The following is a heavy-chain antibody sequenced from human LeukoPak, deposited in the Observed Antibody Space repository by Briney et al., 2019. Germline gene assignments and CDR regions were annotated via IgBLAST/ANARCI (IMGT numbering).Heavy chain of an antibody. V-gene: IGHV3-7*01. CDR3: AREGAYRTSSPAGY. J-gene: IGHJ4*02. CDR2: ISQDGSEK. Sequence: GGSLRLSCAASGFTFSSYWMSWVHQAPGKGLEWVANISQDGSEKYFVDSVKGRFTISRDNAKNSLYLQMNSLRAEDTAVYYCAREGAYRTSSPAGYWGQGTLVTVSS. D-gene: IGHD6-6*01. CDR1: GFTFSSYW.